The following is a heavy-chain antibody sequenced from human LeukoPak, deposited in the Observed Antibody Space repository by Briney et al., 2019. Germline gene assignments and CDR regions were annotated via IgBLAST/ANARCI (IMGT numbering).Heavy chain of an antibody. Sequence: ASVKVSCKASGYTFTSYYMHWVRQAPGRGLEWMGIINPSGGSTSYAQKFQGRVTMTRDTSISTAYMELSRLRSDDTAVYYCARAAYYDILTGYSENIFDYWGQGTLVTVSS. CDR2: INPSGGST. J-gene: IGHJ4*02. D-gene: IGHD3-9*01. V-gene: IGHV1-46*01. CDR3: ARAAYYDILTGYSENIFDY. CDR1: GYTFTSYY.